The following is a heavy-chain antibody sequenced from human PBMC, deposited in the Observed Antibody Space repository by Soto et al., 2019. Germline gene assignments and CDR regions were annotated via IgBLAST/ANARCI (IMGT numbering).Heavy chain of an antibody. J-gene: IGHJ2*01. CDR1: GFVYNTYA. CDR3: VRGIPFQYSNNWLHWYFDL. Sequence: VQLVESGGGVVQPGMSLRLSCAASGFVYNTYAMHWVRLSPGKGLEWVALMWNDGSKKYYVDSVKGRFTISRDNSQNTLNLPMDSMRAEDTAIYFCVRGIPFQYSNNWLHWYFDLWGRGTQVTVSS. D-gene: IGHD1-1*01. CDR2: MWNDGSKK. V-gene: IGHV3-33*01.